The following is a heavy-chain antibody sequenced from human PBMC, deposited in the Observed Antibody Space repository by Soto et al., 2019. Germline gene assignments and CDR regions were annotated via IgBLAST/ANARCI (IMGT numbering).Heavy chain of an antibody. D-gene: IGHD4-17*01. Sequence: PGGSLRLSCAACVFTFSSYSMNWVRQAPGKWLEWFSSIGSSSGYMXXAESVKGRXTISRYNAKNSXYLQMXRLRAEDTAVYYCANDYDDAFDIWRQGIMVTVS. CDR2: IGSSSGYM. CDR3: ANDYDDAFDI. CDR1: VFTFSSYS. V-gene: IGHV3-21*01. J-gene: IGHJ3*02.